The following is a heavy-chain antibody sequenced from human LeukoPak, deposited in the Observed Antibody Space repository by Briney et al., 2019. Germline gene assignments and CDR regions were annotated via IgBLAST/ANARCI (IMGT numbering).Heavy chain of an antibody. V-gene: IGHV3-23*01. CDR2: ITASGST. CDR1: GITFKNYA. D-gene: IGHD3-10*01. CDR3: AKDLRTIWFGELNDAFDI. Sequence: GGSLRLSCATSGITFKNYALSWVRQAPGKGLEWVSAITASGSTFYADSVKGRFTISRDSSKNTLYLQMNSLRAEDTAVYYCAKDLRTIWFGELNDAFDIWGQGTMVTVSS. J-gene: IGHJ3*02.